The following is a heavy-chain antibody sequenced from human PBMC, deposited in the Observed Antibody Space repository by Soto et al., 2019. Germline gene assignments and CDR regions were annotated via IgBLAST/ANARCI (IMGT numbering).Heavy chain of an antibody. CDR3: ARGGDYYLDS. CDR2: IYYSGST. J-gene: IGHJ4*02. V-gene: IGHV4-30-4*01. CDR1: GGSISSGDYY. D-gene: IGHD4-17*01. Sequence: SETLSLTCTVSGGSISSGDYYWSWIRQPPGKGLEWIGYIYYSGSTYYNPSLKSRVTISIDRSKNQFSLELKSVTAADTAVYFCARGGDYYLDSWGQGTLVTVSS.